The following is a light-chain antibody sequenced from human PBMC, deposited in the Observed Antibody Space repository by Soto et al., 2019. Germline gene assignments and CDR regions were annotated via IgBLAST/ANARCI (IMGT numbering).Light chain of an antibody. V-gene: IGLV2-23*03. CDR3: CSYAGSSTFAYV. CDR2: EGS. CDR1: SSDVGSYNL. J-gene: IGLJ1*01. Sequence: QSALTQPASVSGSPGQSITISCTGTSSDVGSYNLVSWYQQHPGKAPKLMIYEGSKRPSGVSNRFSGSKSGNTASLTISGLRAEDEADYYCCSYAGSSTFAYVFGTGTKVTVL.